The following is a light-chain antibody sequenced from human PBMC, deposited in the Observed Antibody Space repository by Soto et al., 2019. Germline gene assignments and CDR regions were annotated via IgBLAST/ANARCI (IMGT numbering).Light chain of an antibody. CDR2: GVS. V-gene: IGKV1-39*01. CDR3: QQSYTAPSIT. Sequence: DIQMTQSPSSLSASVGDKVTITCRASQSIISSLNWYQQKSGKAPNLLIYGVSRLQGGVPSRFSGSGSGTDFTLSISSLQPEDFATYYCQQSYTAPSITFGQGTRLQN. CDR1: QSIISS. J-gene: IGKJ5*01.